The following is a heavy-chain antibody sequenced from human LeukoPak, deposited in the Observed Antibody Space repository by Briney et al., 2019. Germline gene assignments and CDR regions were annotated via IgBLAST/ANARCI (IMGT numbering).Heavy chain of an antibody. CDR1: GGSISSGSYS. D-gene: IGHD3-10*01. V-gene: IGHV4-30-2*01. CDR2: IYPRGST. CDR3: ARPAMVRGGDFDY. Sequence: PSETLSLTCAVSGGSISSGSYSWSWIRQPPGKGLEWIGYIYPRGSTYYNPSLKSRVTISVDTSKNQFSLKLSSVTAADTAVYYCARPAMVRGGDFDYWGQGTLVTVSS. J-gene: IGHJ4*02.